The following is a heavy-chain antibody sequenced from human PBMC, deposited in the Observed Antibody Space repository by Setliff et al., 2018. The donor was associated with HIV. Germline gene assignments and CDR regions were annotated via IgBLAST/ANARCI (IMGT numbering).Heavy chain of an antibody. Sequence: SETLSLTCAVYGGSFSGYYWSWIRQPPGKGLEWIGEINHGGSTDSNPSLKSRVTISVDTSKDQFSLNLTSVTAADTAVYYCARVASYDFWSGYLHYFDYWGQGTPVTVSS. CDR1: GGSFSGYY. CDR2: INHGGST. D-gene: IGHD3-3*01. V-gene: IGHV4-34*01. J-gene: IGHJ4*02. CDR3: ARVASYDFWSGYLHYFDY.